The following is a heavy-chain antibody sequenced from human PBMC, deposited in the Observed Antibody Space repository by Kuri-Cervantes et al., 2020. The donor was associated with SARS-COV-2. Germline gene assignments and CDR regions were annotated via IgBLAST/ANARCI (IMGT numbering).Heavy chain of an antibody. J-gene: IGHJ3*02. D-gene: IGHD3-16*02. CDR2: IYTSGST. Sequence: SETLSLTCTVSGGSISSYYWGWIRQPAGKGLEWIGRIYTSGSTNYNPSLKSRVTMSVDTPKNQFSLKLSSVTAADTAVYYCARDPPGITFGGVIVDAFDIWAQGTLAT. CDR1: GGSISSYY. CDR3: ARDPPGITFGGVIVDAFDI. V-gene: IGHV4-4*07.